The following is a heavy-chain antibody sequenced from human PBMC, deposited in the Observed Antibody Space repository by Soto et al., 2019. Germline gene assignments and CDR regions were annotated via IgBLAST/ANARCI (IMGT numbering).Heavy chain of an antibody. CDR1: GGSINTFY. CDR2: IFSSGST. J-gene: IGHJ4*02. Sequence: PSETLSLTCTVSGGSINTFYWSWVRQPAGKGLEWIGRIFSSGSTSFNPSLESRVAMSVETSKNHFSLNLSSVTAADIAVYYCAREGSYSAYNFAHGIQLWSFDFWGQGALVTVSS. CDR3: AREGSYSAYNFAHGIQLWSFDF. D-gene: IGHD5-12*01. V-gene: IGHV4-4*07.